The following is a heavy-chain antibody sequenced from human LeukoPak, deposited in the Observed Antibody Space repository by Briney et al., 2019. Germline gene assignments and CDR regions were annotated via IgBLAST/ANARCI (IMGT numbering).Heavy chain of an antibody. J-gene: IGHJ5*02. V-gene: IGHV1-18*01. CDR1: GYTFTSYG. Sequence: GASVKVSCKASGYTFTSYGISWVRQAPGKGLEWMGCISAYSGNKIYAEKLQGRVTMTTDTSTSTAYMELRSLRSDDTAVYYCAREDRHMNWFDPWGQGTLVTVSS. CDR3: AREDRHMNWFDP. CDR2: ISAYSGNK.